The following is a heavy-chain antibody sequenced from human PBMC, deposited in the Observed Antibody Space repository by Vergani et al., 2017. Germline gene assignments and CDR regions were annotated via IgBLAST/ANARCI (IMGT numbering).Heavy chain of an antibody. V-gene: IGHV3-48*01. CDR2: ISSSSSTI. CDR1: GFTVSSNY. CDR3: ASNVRTTVTTEGFEADDY. J-gene: IGHJ3*01. Sequence: EVQLVETGGGLIQPGGSLRLSCAASGFTVSSNYMSWVRQAPGKGLEWVSYISSSSSTIYYADSVKGRFTISRDNAKNSLYLQMNSLRAEDTAVYYCASNVRTTVTTEGFEADDYWGQGTMVTVSS. D-gene: IGHD4-17*01.